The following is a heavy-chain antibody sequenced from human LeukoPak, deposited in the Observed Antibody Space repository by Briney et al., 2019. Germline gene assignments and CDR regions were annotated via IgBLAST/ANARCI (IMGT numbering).Heavy chain of an antibody. D-gene: IGHD1-26*01. CDR2: ISSSSSTI. CDR1: GFTFSSYS. J-gene: IGHJ4*02. CDR3: AKGDSGSYSNPFDY. V-gene: IGHV3-48*01. Sequence: GGSLRLSCAASGFTFSSYSMNWVRQAPGKGLEWVSYISSSSSTIYYADSVKGRFTISRDNAKNSLYLQMNSLRAEDTAVYYCAKGDSGSYSNPFDYWGQGTLVTVSS.